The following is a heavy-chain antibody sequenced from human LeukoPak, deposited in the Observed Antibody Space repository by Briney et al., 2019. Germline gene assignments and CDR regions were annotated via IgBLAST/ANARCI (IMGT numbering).Heavy chain of an antibody. CDR2: ISAYNGNT. CDR3: ARDPRVYYDSSGYYSQQFTDAFDI. J-gene: IGHJ3*02. V-gene: IGHV1-18*01. D-gene: IGHD3-22*01. CDR1: GYTFTSYG. Sequence: ASVKVSCKASGYTFTSYGISWVRQAPGQGLEWMGWISAYNGNTNSAQTLQGRVTMTTDTSTSTAYMELRSLRSDDTAVYYCARDPRVYYDSSGYYSQQFTDAFDIWGQGTMVTVSS.